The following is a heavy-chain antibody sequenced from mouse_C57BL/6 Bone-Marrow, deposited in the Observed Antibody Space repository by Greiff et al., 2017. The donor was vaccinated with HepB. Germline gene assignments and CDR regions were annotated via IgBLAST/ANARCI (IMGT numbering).Heavy chain of an antibody. CDR1: GFNIKDYY. CDR2: IDPEDGET. D-gene: IGHD2-3*01. V-gene: IGHV14-2*01. Sequence: EVQLVESGAELVKPGASVKLSCTASGFNIKDYYMHWVKQRTEQGLEWIGRIDPEDGETKYAPKFQGKATITADTSSNTAYLQLSSLTSEDTAVYYCARRGCGLLPYYYAMDYWGQGTSVTVSS. J-gene: IGHJ4*01. CDR3: ARRGCGLLPYYYAMDY.